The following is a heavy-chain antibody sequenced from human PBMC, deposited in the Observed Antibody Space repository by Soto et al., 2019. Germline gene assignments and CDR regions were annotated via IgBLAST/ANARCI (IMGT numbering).Heavy chain of an antibody. CDR1: GFTFSNYA. D-gene: IGHD2-2*03. J-gene: IGHJ5*02. CDR3: TRDGSRDRRARGWFDP. V-gene: IGHV3-23*01. Sequence: GGSLRLSCAASGFTFSNYAMTWVRQAPGKGLEWVSGVSGSGGSTNYADAVKGRFTISRDNSKNTLYLQMNSLRAEDTAVYYCTRDGSRDRRARGWFDPWGPGTQVTVSS. CDR2: VSGSGGST.